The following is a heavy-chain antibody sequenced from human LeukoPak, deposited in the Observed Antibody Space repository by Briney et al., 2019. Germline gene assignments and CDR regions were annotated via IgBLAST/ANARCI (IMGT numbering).Heavy chain of an antibody. CDR1: GGSITSYH. CDR2: INYSGTT. D-gene: IGHD3-3*01. J-gene: IGHJ4*02. V-gene: IGHV4-59*01. CDR3: VSGRWSGYYFDT. Sequence: SQTLPLTCTVSGGSITSYHWSWIRQSPGKGLEWIGYINYSGTTNYNPSLKSRATMSVDTSKKQFSLRLISVTAADTAVYYCVSGRWSGYYFDTWGQGTRVTVSS.